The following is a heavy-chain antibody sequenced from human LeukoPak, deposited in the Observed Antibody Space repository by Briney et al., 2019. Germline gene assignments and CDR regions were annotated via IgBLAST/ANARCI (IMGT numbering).Heavy chain of an antibody. CDR1: GGSISSYF. D-gene: IGHD5-12*01. Sequence: SETLSLTCTVSGGSISSYFWSWIRQPPGMGLEWIGYVYYSGSPNYNPSLKSRVTISVDTSKNQFSLNLSSVTAADTAVYYCARALVRATMVWYFDLWGRGTLVTVSS. J-gene: IGHJ2*01. CDR2: VYYSGSP. V-gene: IGHV4-59*12. CDR3: ARALVRATMVWYFDL.